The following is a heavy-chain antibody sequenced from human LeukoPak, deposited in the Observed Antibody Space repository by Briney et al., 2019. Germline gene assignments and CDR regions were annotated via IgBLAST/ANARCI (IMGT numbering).Heavy chain of an antibody. CDR3: ARGDNYYGSGSLGGGFDP. CDR1: GGSISSSSYY. Sequence: PSETLSLTCTVSGGSISSSSYYWGWIRQPPGKGLEWIGSIYYSGSTYYNPSLKSRVTISVDTSKNQFSLKLSSVTAADTAVYYCARGDNYYGSGSLGGGFDPWGQGTLVTVSS. CDR2: IYYSGST. D-gene: IGHD3-10*01. J-gene: IGHJ5*02. V-gene: IGHV4-39*07.